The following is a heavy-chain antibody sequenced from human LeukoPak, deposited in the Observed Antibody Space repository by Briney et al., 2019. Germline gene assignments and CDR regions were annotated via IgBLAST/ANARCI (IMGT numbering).Heavy chain of an antibody. V-gene: IGHV4-59*08. Sequence: PSETLSLTCTVSGGSISSYYWSWIRQPPGKGLEWIGYIYYSGSTNYNPSLKSRVTISVDTSKNQFSLKLTSVTAADTAVYYCARHKEWYDWLDPWGQGTLVVVSS. CDR1: GGSISSYY. J-gene: IGHJ5*02. D-gene: IGHD2-8*01. CDR3: ARHKEWYDWLDP. CDR2: IYYSGST.